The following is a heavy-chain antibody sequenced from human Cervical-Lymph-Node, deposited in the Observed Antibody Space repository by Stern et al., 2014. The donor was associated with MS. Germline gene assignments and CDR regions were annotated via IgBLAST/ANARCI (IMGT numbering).Heavy chain of an antibody. CDR3: ARGVKSYIWGYEGLRYFDL. Sequence: QVQLQQWGAGLLKPSETLSLSCAVYGGSFSDFYWTWIRQAPGKGLEWIGEINHSGSTNYNPSLKSRVTISVDTSKNQFSLKLNSVTAADTALYYCARGVKSYIWGYEGLRYFDLWGRGTLVTVSS. V-gene: IGHV4-34*01. CDR1: GGSFSDFY. J-gene: IGHJ2*01. CDR2: INHSGST. D-gene: IGHD5-12*01.